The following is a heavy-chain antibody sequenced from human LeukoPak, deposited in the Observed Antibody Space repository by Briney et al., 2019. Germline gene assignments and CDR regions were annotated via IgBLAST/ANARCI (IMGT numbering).Heavy chain of an antibody. CDR1: GGSISSYY. CDR3: ARDSSSSGGGYYYYYYMDV. J-gene: IGHJ6*03. D-gene: IGHD6-6*01. V-gene: IGHV4-59*01. Sequence: PSETLSRTCTVSGGSISSYYWSWIRQPPGKGLEWIGYIYYSGSTNYNPSLKSRATISVDTSKNQFSLKLSSGTAADTAGYYCARDSSSSGGGYYYYYYMDVWGKGTTVTVSS. CDR2: IYYSGST.